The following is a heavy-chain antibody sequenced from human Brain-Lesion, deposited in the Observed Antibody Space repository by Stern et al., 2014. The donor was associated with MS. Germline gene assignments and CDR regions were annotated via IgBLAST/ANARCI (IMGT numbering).Heavy chain of an antibody. CDR1: GGSISSSSYY. Sequence: QMQLVQSGPGLVKPSETLSLTCTVSGGSISSSSYYWGWIRQPPGKGLEWIGSIYYRGSTYYNPSLKSRVTISMEPSKNQFSLRLSSVTAADTAVYFCAKLWLGELPESPFDYWGQGTLVTVSS. D-gene: IGHD3-10*01. CDR2: IYYRGST. CDR3: AKLWLGELPESPFDY. V-gene: IGHV4-39*01. J-gene: IGHJ4*02.